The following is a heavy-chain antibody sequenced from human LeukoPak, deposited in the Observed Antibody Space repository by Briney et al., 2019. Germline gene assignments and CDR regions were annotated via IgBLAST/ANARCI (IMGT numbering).Heavy chain of an antibody. V-gene: IGHV1-18*01. J-gene: IGHJ4*02. CDR3: ARVASSSLTGYYPYFDY. D-gene: IGHD3-9*01. Sequence: GASVKVSCKASGYTFTSFCISWVRQAPGQGLEWMGWISPYTGNTNYAQNLQGRVTMTTDTSTSTAYMELRSLRSDDTAVYYCARVASSSLTGYYPYFDYWGQGTLVTVSS. CDR1: GYTFTSFC. CDR2: ISPYTGNT.